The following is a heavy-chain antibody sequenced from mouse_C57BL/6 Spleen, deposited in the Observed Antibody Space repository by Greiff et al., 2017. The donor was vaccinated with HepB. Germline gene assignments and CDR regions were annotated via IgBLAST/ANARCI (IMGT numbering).Heavy chain of an antibody. D-gene: IGHD2-2*01. CDR3: ARSGIYYGYDGDFDY. Sequence: VQLQQSGAELMKPGASVKLSCKATGYTFTGYWIEWVKQRPGHGLEWIGEILPGSGSTNYNEKFKGKATFTADTSSNTAYMQLSSLTTEDSAIYHCARSGIYYGYDGDFDYWGQGTTLTVSS. J-gene: IGHJ2*01. CDR1: GYTFTGYW. CDR2: ILPGSGST. V-gene: IGHV1-9*01.